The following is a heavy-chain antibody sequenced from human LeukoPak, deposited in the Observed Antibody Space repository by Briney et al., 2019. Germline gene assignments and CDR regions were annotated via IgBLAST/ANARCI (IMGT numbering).Heavy chain of an antibody. CDR3: ARHFRKGSLDD. J-gene: IGHJ4*02. V-gene: IGHV1-8*01. CDR1: GYTFTSYD. D-gene: IGHD2-15*01. Sequence: ASVKVSCKASGYTFTSYDINWVRQAPGQGLKWMGWMNPYSGNTAYAQKFQGRVTMTRDNSINTAYMEVSSLRSEDTAVFYCARHFRKGSLDDWGQGTLVTVSS. CDR2: MNPYSGNT.